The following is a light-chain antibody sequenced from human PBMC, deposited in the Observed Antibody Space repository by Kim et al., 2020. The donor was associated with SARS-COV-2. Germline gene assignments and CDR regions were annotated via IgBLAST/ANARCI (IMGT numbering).Light chain of an antibody. CDR2: SNN. CDR1: SSNIGSNT. Sequence: QSVLTQPPSASGTPGQRVTISCSGSSSNIGSNTVNWYQQLPGTAPKLLIYSNNQRPSGVPDRFSGSKSGTSASLAISGLQSEDEADYYCAAWDDSLNGPNYVFGTGTTVTVL. CDR3: AAWDDSLNGPNYV. V-gene: IGLV1-44*01. J-gene: IGLJ1*01.